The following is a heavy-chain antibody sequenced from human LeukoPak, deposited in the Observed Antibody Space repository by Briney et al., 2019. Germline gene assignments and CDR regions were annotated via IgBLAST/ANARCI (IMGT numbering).Heavy chain of an antibody. D-gene: IGHD1-26*01. CDR3: AKDPGELSRGYYMDV. Sequence: GGSLRLSCAASGFTFSGFGMHWVRQAPGKGLEWVAFIRYDGSNKYYADSEKGRFTISRDNSKNTLFLQMNSLRAEDTAVYSCAKDPGELSRGYYMDVWGKGTTVTVSS. CDR1: GFTFSGFG. J-gene: IGHJ6*03. V-gene: IGHV3-30*02. CDR2: IRYDGSNK.